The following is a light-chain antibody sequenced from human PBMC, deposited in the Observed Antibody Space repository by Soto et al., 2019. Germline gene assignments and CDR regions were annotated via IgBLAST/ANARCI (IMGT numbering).Light chain of an antibody. CDR3: QQYDTCPSS. CDR1: QSMSGW. V-gene: IGKV1-5*01. CDR2: DVS. Sequence: DIQMTQSPSTLSASVGDRVTITCRASQSMSGWVAWYQQKSGKAPKLLIYDVSSLQGGVPSRFSGSGSGTEFTLSIRSLQPDDCASYYCQQYDTCPSSFGQGTELEIK. J-gene: IGKJ2*01.